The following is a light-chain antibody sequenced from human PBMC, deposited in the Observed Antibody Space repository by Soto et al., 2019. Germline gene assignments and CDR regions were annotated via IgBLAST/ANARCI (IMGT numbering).Light chain of an antibody. Sequence: DIQMTQSPSSLSASVGDRVTLTCRASQSISDYLNWYQQKPGKAPKLLIYAASSLQIGVPSRFGGSGSGTDFTLTISGLQPEDFANYYCQQSYSRSYTFGQGTKLEIK. CDR1: QSISDY. CDR3: QQSYSRSYT. CDR2: AAS. J-gene: IGKJ2*01. V-gene: IGKV1-39*01.